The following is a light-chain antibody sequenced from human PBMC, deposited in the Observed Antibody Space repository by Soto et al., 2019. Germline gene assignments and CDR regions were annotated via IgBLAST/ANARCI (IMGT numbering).Light chain of an antibody. V-gene: IGKV3-11*01. CDR1: QSVSSY. J-gene: IGKJ5*01. CDR3: QQRSNWLIT. CDR2: DAS. Sequence: EIVFTHPPATLCLYPEHRPPVSCRASQSVSSYLAWYQQKPGQAPRLLIYDASNRATGIPARFSGSGSGTDFTLTISSLEPEDFAVYYCQQRSNWLITFGQGTRLEI.